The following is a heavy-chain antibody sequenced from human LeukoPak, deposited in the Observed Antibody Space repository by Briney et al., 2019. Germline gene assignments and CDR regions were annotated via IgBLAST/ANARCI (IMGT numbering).Heavy chain of an antibody. J-gene: IGHJ4*02. CDR2: ISYDGSNK. V-gene: IGHV3-30-3*01. Sequence: PGGSLRLSCAASGFTFSNYGLHWGRQAPGKGLEWVAVISYDGSNKYYADSVKGRFTISRDNSKNTLYLQMNSLRAEDTAVYYCARDGTYSSSSPLGYWGQGTLVTVSS. CDR3: ARDGTYSSSSPLGY. CDR1: GFTFSNYG. D-gene: IGHD6-6*01.